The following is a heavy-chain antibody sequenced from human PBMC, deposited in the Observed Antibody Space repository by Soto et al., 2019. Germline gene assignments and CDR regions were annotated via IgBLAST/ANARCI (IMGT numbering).Heavy chain of an antibody. Sequence: EVQLVESGGGLVQLGGSLRLSCAASGFTFSSCSMNWVRQAPGKGLEWLSYISSTSSTIYYADSVKGRFTISRDNAKNSLYLQMNSLRYEDTAVYYCASWPDAADYWGQRTLVTVSS. CDR3: ASWPDAADY. J-gene: IGHJ4*02. CDR2: ISSTSSTI. CDR1: GFTFSSCS. V-gene: IGHV3-48*02. D-gene: IGHD6-25*01.